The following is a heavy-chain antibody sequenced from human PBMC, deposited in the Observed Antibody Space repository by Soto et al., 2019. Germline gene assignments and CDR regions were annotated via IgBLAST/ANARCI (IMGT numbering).Heavy chain of an antibody. CDR2: ISGSSSMI. D-gene: IGHD2-8*01. CDR3: ARDLNPRQEMLYALLGY. Sequence: EVQLVESGGGLVQPGGSLRLSCAASGFTFSSYSMNWVRQAPGKGLEWVSYISGSSSMIYYADSVKGRFTISRDNAKXXXXXXMNSLRAEDTAVYYCARDLNPRQEMLYALLGYWGQGTLVTVSS. J-gene: IGHJ4*02. V-gene: IGHV3-48*01. CDR1: GFTFSSYS.